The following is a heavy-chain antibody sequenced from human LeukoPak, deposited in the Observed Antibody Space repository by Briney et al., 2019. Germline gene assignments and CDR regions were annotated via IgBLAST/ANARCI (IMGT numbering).Heavy chain of an antibody. CDR2: IYYSGST. V-gene: IGHV4-39*07. CDR3: CGSGWFAGPFGY. CDR1: GGSISSSSYY. Sequence: SETLSLTCTVSGGSISSSSYYWGWIRQPPGKGLEWIGSIYYSGSTYYSPSLKSRVTISVDTSKNQFSLKLTSVTAADTAVYYCCGSGWFAGPFGYWGQGALVTVSS. D-gene: IGHD6-19*01. J-gene: IGHJ4*02.